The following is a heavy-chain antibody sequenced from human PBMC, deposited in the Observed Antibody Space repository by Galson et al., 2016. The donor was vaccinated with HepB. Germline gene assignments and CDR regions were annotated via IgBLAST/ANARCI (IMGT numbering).Heavy chain of an antibody. CDR1: GYTFTHFV. CDR3: ARSDYDILTDPLGCHFDY. V-gene: IGHV1-3*01. Sequence: SVKVSCKASGYTFTHFVIHWVRQAPGQRLEWMGWINAGNGDTKYSQKFQGRVTIARDTSASTAYMDVRSLRSEDTAVYYCARSDYDILTDPLGCHFDYWGQGTLVTASS. CDR2: INAGNGDT. J-gene: IGHJ4*02. D-gene: IGHD3-9*01.